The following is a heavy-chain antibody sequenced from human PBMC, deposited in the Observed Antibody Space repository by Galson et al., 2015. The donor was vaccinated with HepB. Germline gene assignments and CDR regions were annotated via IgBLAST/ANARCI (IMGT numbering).Heavy chain of an antibody. Sequence: PALVKPTQTLTLTCTFSGFSLSTSGVGVGWIRQPPGKALEWLALIYWDDNKRYSPSLKSRLTITKDTSKNQVVLTMTNMDPVDTATYYCAHEGYCSGGSCYFRHDAFDIWGQGTMVTVSS. CDR3: AHEGYCSGGSCYFRHDAFDI. J-gene: IGHJ3*02. CDR1: GFSLSTSGVG. V-gene: IGHV2-5*02. CDR2: IYWDDNK. D-gene: IGHD2-15*01.